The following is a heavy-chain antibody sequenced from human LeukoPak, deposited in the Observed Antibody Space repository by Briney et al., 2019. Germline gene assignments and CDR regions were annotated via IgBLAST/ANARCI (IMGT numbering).Heavy chain of an antibody. V-gene: IGHV1-46*01. J-gene: IGHJ4*02. CDR1: GYTFTSYY. Sequence: ASVKVSCKASGYTFTSYYIHWVRQAPGQGLEWMGIINPSGGSTSYAQKFQGRVTMTRDTSTSTVYMELSSLRSEDTAVYYCARSLGFTMVRGVTTTPFDYWGQGTLVTVSS. D-gene: IGHD3-10*01. CDR2: INPSGGST. CDR3: ARSLGFTMVRGVTTTPFDY.